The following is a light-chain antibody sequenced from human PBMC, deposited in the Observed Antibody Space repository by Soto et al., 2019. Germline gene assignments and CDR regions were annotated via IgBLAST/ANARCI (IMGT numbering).Light chain of an antibody. CDR1: QSISSY. J-gene: IGKJ1*01. CDR2: ATS. Sequence: DIQMTQSPSSLSASVGDRVTITCRASQSISSYLNWYQQKPGKAPKLLIYATSXLQSXVPSRFSGSGSXXXXXXXXXSLXPEDFATYYCQQSYSTPRTFGQGTKVEIK. V-gene: IGKV1-39*01. CDR3: QQSYSTPRT.